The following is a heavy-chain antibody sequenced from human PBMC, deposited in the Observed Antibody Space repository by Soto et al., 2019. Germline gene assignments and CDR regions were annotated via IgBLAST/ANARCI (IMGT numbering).Heavy chain of an antibody. CDR1: GFTFSDHY. CDR3: ARNARMGGYFDY. J-gene: IGHJ4*02. D-gene: IGHD1-26*01. Sequence: EVQLVESGGGLVQPGGSLRLSCAASGFTFSDHYMDWVRQAPGKGLEWVGRTRNKANSYTTEYAASVTGRFTSSRDDSQNSLYLQMNSLKTEDTAVYYCARNARMGGYFDYWGQGTMVTVSS. CDR2: TRNKANSYTT. V-gene: IGHV3-72*01.